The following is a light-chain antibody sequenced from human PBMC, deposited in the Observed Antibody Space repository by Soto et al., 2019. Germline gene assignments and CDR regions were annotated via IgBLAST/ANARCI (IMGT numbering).Light chain of an antibody. CDR3: CSYAGSSTVV. J-gene: IGLJ2*01. CDR2: EGS. V-gene: IGLV2-23*01. CDR1: SSDVGSYNL. Sequence: QSALTQPASVSGSPGQSITLSCTGTSSDVGSYNLVSWYQQHPGKAPKLIIYEGSKRPSGVSNRFSASKSGNTASLTISGLQAEDEADYYCCSYAGSSTVVFGGGTKLTVL.